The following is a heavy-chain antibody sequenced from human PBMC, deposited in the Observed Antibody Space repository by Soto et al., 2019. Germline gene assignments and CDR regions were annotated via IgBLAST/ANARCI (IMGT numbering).Heavy chain of an antibody. CDR1: ADTFASYY. J-gene: IGHJ5*02. D-gene: IGHD6-19*01. CDR3: ARVIAVAGTSWFDP. Sequence: SVKGSCKAPADTFASYYIHWVRQAPGHGLEWMGIINPNGGSTRFAQTFQGRITMTTDTSTSTVYMELRSLRSEDTAVYYCARVIAVAGTSWFDPWGQGTLVTVSS. V-gene: IGHV1-46*01. CDR2: INPNGGST.